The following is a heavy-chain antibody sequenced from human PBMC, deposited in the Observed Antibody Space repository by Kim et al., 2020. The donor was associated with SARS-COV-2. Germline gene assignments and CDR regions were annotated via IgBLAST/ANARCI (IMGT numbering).Heavy chain of an antibody. CDR2: ISYDGSNK. D-gene: IGHD5-18*01. CDR3: ARAVMATQLWTPYFDY. J-gene: IGHJ4*01. Sequence: GGSLRLSCAASGFTFSSYAMHWVRQAPGKGLEWVAVISYDGSNKYYADSVKGRFTISRDNSKNTLYLQMNSLRAEDTAVYYCARAVMATQLWTPYFDYWG. V-gene: IGHV3-30-3*01. CDR1: GFTFSSYA.